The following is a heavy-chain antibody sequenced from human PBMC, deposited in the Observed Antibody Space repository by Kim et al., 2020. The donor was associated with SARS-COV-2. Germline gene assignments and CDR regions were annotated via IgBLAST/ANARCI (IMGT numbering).Heavy chain of an antibody. CDR2: IYHSGST. D-gene: IGHD3-22*01. CDR3: ARPSYYVSSGSVDY. CDR1: GYSISSGYY. V-gene: IGHV4-38-2*02. J-gene: IGHJ4*02. Sequence: SETLSLTCTVSGYSISSGYYWGWIRQPPGKGLEWIGSIYHSGSTYYNPSLKSRVTISVDTSKNQFSLKLSSVTAADTAVYYCARPSYYVSSGSVDYWGQG.